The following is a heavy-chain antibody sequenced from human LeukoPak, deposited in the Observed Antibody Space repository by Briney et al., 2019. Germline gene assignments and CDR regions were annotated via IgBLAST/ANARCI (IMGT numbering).Heavy chain of an antibody. CDR2: ISGSGGST. J-gene: IGHJ4*02. CDR1: GFTFSTYW. V-gene: IGHV3-23*01. D-gene: IGHD4-23*01. Sequence: QSGGSLRLSCAASGFTFSTYWMSWVRQAPGKGLEWVSAISGSGGSTYYADSVKGRFTISRDNSKNTLYLQMNSLRAEDTAVYYCAKDRTVVTRLFDYWGQGTLVTVSS. CDR3: AKDRTVVTRLFDY.